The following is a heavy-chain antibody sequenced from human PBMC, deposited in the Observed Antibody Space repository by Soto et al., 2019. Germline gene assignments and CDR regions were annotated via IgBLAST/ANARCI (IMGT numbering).Heavy chain of an antibody. CDR3: AGPGYSSQDY. CDR2: ISGSGDGT. Sequence: GGSLRLSCAASGFTFSSFALSWVRQAPGKWLEWVSAISGSGDGTDYAASVKGRFTISRDNSKNTLYLQMNSLRAEDTAVYYCAGPGYSSQDYWGQGXLVTVYS. D-gene: IGHD5-18*01. J-gene: IGHJ4*02. V-gene: IGHV3-23*01. CDR1: GFTFSSFA.